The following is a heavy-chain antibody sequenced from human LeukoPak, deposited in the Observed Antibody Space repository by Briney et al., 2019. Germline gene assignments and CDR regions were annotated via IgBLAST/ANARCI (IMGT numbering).Heavy chain of an antibody. D-gene: IGHD4-11*01. V-gene: IGHV4-59*01. Sequence: PSETLSLTCTVSGGSISSYYWSWIRQPPGKGLEWIGYIYYSGSTNYNPSLKSRVTISVDTSKNQFSLKLSSVTAADTAVYYCARVGAPPSNYRYYYYYMDVWGKRTTVTVSS. J-gene: IGHJ6*03. CDR1: GGSISSYY. CDR2: IYYSGST. CDR3: ARVGAPPSNYRYYYYYMDV.